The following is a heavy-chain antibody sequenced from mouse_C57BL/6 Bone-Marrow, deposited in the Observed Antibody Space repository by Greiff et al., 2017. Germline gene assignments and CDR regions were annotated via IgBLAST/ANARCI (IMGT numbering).Heavy chain of an antibody. CDR2: IDPEDGDT. V-gene: IGHV14-1*01. Sequence: VQLQQSGAELVRPGASVKLSCTASGFNIKDYYMHWVKQRPEQGLEWIGRIDPEDGDTEYAPKFQGKATMTADTSSNTAYLQLSSLTSEDTAVYYCTIGGYWTWCAYWGQGTLVTVSA. J-gene: IGHJ3*01. D-gene: IGHD2-3*01. CDR1: GFNIKDYY. CDR3: TIGGYWTWCAY.